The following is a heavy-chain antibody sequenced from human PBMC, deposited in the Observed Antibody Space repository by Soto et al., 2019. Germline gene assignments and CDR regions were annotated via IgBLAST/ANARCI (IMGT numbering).Heavy chain of an antibody. V-gene: IGHV3-23*01. CDR3: AKDLVEVATINNWYAP. J-gene: IGHJ5*02. D-gene: IGHD5-12*01. CDR1: GFTFSSYA. CDR2: ISGSGGST. Sequence: GGSLRLYCAASGFTFSSYAMSWVRQAPGKVLEWVSAISGSGGSTYYADSVKGRFTISRDNSKNTLYLQMNSLRAEDTAVYYCAKDLVEVATINNWYAPWGQGALVIVS.